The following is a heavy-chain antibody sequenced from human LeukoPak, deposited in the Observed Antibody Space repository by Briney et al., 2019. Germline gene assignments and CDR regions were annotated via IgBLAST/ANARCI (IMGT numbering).Heavy chain of an antibody. CDR2: IIPIFGTA. D-gene: IGHD6-19*01. J-gene: IGHJ4*02. V-gene: IGHV1-69*06. CDR1: GGTFSSYA. CDR3: ARRRISSGWYPFFDY. Sequence: SVKVSCKASGGTFSSYAISWARQAPGQGLEWMGGIIPIFGTANYAQKFQGRVTITADKSTSTAYMELSSLRSEDTAVYHCARRRISSGWYPFFDYWGQGTLVTVSS.